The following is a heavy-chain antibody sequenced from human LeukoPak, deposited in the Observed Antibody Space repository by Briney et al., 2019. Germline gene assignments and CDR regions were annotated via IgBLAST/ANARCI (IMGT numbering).Heavy chain of an antibody. Sequence: GASVKVSCKASGGTFSSYAISWVRQAPGQGLEWMGGIIPIFGTANYAQKFQGRVTITADESTSKAYMELSSLRSEDTAVYYCAREREDYYYYGMDVWGQGTTVTVSS. V-gene: IGHV1-69*13. J-gene: IGHJ6*02. CDR1: GGTFSSYA. CDR2: IIPIFGTA. CDR3: AREREDYYYYGMDV.